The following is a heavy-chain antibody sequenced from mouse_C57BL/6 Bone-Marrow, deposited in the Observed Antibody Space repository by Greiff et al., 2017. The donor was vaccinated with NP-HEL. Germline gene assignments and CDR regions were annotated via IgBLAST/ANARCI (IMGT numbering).Heavy chain of an antibody. J-gene: IGHJ2*01. Sequence: EVKLVQSGGGLVKPGGSLKLSCAASGFTFSSYTMSWVRQTPEKGLEWVATISGGGGNTYYPDSVKGRSTISVDNAKNTLYLQRSSLRSEDTAVYYCARLYDCSSCDYWGQGTTVTVSS. V-gene: IGHV5-9*04. CDR3: ARLYDCSSCDY. CDR1: GFTFSSYT. D-gene: IGHD1-1*01. CDR2: ISGGGGNT.